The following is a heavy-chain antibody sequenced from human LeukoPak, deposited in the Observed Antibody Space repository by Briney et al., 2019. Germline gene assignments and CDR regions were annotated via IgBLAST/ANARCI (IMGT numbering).Heavy chain of an antibody. CDR1: GFPFSSYE. V-gene: IGHV3-48*03. Sequence: QPGGSLRLSCAASGFPFSSYEMNWVRQAPGKGLEWVSYISSSGSTIYYADSVKGRFTISRDNAKNSLYLQMNSLRAEDTAVYYCAKDRCSNGVGCYYYYMDVWGKGTTVTIAS. CDR2: ISSSGSTI. D-gene: IGHD2-8*01. CDR3: AKDRCSNGVGCYYYYMDV. J-gene: IGHJ6*03.